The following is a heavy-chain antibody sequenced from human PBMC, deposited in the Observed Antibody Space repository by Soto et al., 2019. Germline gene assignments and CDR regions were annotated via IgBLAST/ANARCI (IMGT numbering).Heavy chain of an antibody. J-gene: IGHJ6*02. Sequence: GGSLRLSCAASGVTFSSYWMHWVRQAPGKGLVWVPRINSDGSSTSYADSVKGRFTISRDNAKNTLYLQMNSLRAEDTAVYYCARDLHYGDYYYYGMDVWGQGTTVTVSS. CDR3: ARDLHYGDYYYYGMDV. CDR1: GVTFSSYW. V-gene: IGHV3-74*01. CDR2: INSDGSST. D-gene: IGHD4-17*01.